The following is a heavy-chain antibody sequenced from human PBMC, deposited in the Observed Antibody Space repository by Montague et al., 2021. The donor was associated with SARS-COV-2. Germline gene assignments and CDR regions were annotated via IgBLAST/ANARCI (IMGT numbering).Heavy chain of an antibody. Sequence: SETLSLTCTVSGGSINSFYWGWVRQHPGKGLEWIGYISHLGSTNHNRSLRGRVTISVDTSKNQFSLKLSSVTAADTAVYYCARHLNYRDYGGDDYWGQGTLVTVSS. CDR2: ISHLGST. D-gene: IGHD4-17*01. CDR1: GGSINSFY. V-gene: IGHV4-59*08. CDR3: ARHLNYRDYGGDDY. J-gene: IGHJ4*02.